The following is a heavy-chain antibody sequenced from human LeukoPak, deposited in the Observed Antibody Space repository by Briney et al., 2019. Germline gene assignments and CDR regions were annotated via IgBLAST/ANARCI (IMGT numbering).Heavy chain of an antibody. V-gene: IGHV1-46*01. J-gene: IGHJ5*02. D-gene: IGHD5-18*01. CDR2: INPSGDST. CDR1: GYTFTSYY. Sequence: ASVKVSCKASGYTFTSYYMHWVRQAPGQGLEWMGIINPSGDSTSYAQKFQGRVTMTRDMSTSTVYMELSSLRSEDTAVYYCARASYVDTAMVFGWFDPWGQGTLVTVSS. CDR3: ARASYVDTAMVFGWFDP.